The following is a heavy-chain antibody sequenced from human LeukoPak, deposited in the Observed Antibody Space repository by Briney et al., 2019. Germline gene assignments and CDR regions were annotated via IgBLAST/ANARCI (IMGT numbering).Heavy chain of an antibody. Sequence: PGGALRLSCAASGFTFSSYSMTWIRQAPGKGREWVSSISSSSSYIYYADSVKDRFTISRDNAKNSLYLQMNSLRAEDTAVYYCARAPSSSRGYFQHWGQGTLVTVSS. D-gene: IGHD2-2*01. CDR1: GFTFSSYS. J-gene: IGHJ1*01. CDR3: ARAPSSSRGYFQH. CDR2: ISSSSSYI. V-gene: IGHV3-21*01.